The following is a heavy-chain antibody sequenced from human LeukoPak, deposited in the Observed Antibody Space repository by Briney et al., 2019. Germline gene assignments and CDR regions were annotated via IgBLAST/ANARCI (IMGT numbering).Heavy chain of an antibody. CDR3: AREVRAAAAGSDY. CDR2: ISPKSGGT. V-gene: IGHV1-2*02. CDR1: GYTFNDYY. J-gene: IGHJ4*02. D-gene: IGHD6-13*01. Sequence: ASVKVSCKASGYTFNDYYMYWVRQAPGQGLEWMGWISPKSGGTNYAQKFRGRVTITRDTSISTAYMELSSLRSDGTAVYYCAREVRAAAAGSDYWGQGTLLTVSS.